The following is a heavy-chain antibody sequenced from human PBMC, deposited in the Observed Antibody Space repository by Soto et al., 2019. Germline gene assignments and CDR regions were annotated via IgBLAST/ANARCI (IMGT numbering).Heavy chain of an antibody. D-gene: IGHD6-13*01. CDR2: IIPILGIA. CDR3: ASVIAAAGKGRFIDVDY. V-gene: IGHV1-69*02. Sequence: QVQLVQSGAEVKKPGSSVKVSCKASGGTFSSYSISWVRQAPGQGLEWMGRIIPILGIANYAQKFQGRVTITADKSTSTAYMELSSLRSEDTAVYYCASVIAAAGKGRFIDVDYWGQGTLVTVSS. J-gene: IGHJ4*02. CDR1: GGTFSSYS.